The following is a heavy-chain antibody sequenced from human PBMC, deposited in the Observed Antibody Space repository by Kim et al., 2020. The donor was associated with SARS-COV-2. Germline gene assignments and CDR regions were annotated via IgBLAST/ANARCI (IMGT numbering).Heavy chain of an antibody. CDR3: ARSGACGSTSCPNYLDP. CDR1: GYSFTKHA. CDR2: INTGSAEP. V-gene: IGHV1-3*04. J-gene: IGHJ5*02. D-gene: IGHD2-2*01. Sequence: ASVKVSCKASGYSFTKHAMRWVRQAPGQRLEWMGKINTGSAEPKYSDKFQGRVTITTDTSATIGYLELTSLTSEDTAVYFCARSGACGSTSCPNYLDPW.